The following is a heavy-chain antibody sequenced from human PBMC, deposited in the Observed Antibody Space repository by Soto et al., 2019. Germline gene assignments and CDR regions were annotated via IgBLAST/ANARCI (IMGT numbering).Heavy chain of an antibody. CDR2: ITNNRGST. CDR3: VKDTGPYLLTFDL. CDR1: GFTISSCA. Sequence: GGSLRLTCSASGFTISSCAIHWFRQAPGEELEYVAAITNNRGSTYYADSLKGRFTISRDNSKNKVFLKLSSVRAEDTAIYYRVKDTGPYLLTFDLWGRGTLVTVSS. J-gene: IGHJ4*02. V-gene: IGHV3-64D*06.